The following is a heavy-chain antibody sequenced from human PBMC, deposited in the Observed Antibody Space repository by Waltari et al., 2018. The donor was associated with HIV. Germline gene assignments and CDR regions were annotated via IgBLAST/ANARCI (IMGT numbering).Heavy chain of an antibody. J-gene: IGHJ4*02. D-gene: IGHD5-12*01. Sequence: EVQLVESGGGLVQPGGSLRLSCAASGFPFSSYWMRWVRQAPGKGLECVANIKQDGSEKSYVDSVKGRFTISRDNAKNSLYLQMNNLRAEDTAVYYCARLRGGYDFDYWGQGTLVTVSS. CDR2: IKQDGSEK. CDR1: GFPFSSYW. V-gene: IGHV3-7*01. CDR3: ARLRGGYDFDY.